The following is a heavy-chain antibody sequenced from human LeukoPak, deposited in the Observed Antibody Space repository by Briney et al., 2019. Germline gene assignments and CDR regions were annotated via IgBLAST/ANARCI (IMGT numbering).Heavy chain of an antibody. CDR2: IYYSGST. CDR1: GGSISSSSYY. CDR3: ATLPYSGYPQ. D-gene: IGHD5-12*01. J-gene: IGHJ4*02. V-gene: IGHV4-39*01. Sequence: SETLSLTCTVSGGSISSSSYYWGWIRQPPGKGLEWIGSIYYSGSTHYNPSLKSRVTISVDTSKNQFSLKLSSVTAADTAVYYCATLPYSGYPQWGQGTLVTVSS.